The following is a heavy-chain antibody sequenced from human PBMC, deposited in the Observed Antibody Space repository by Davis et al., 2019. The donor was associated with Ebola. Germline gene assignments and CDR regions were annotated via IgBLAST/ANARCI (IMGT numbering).Heavy chain of an antibody. CDR3: ARLQYLSPGVSVGMDV. D-gene: IGHD4-11*01. CDR2: IYPGDSDT. J-gene: IGHJ6*02. Sequence: GESLKISCKGSGYSFTSYWIGWVRQMPGKGLEWMGIIYPGDSDTRYSPSFQGQVTISADKSISTAYLQWSSLKASDTAMYYCARLQYLSPGVSVGMDVWGQGTTVTVSS. V-gene: IGHV5-51*01. CDR1: GYSFTSYW.